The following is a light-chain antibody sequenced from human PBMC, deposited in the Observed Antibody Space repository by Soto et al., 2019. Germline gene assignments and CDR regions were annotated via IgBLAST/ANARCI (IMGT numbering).Light chain of an antibody. CDR3: QQYGTTPWT. Sequence: EVVLTQSPGTRSLSTGERATLSCRASQSVSSSYLAWYQHKPGQAPRLLISGTSSRATGIPGRFSGSGAGTDFTLTISRLEPEDFAVYYCQQYGTTPWTFGQGTKVDIK. V-gene: IGKV3-20*01. CDR2: GTS. J-gene: IGKJ1*01. CDR1: QSVSSSY.